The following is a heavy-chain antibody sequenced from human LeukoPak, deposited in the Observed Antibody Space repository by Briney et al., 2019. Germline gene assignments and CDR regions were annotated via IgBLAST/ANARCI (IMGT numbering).Heavy chain of an antibody. CDR2: IYYSGST. Sequence: SETLSHTCTVSGGSISSSSYYWGWIRQPPGKGLEWIGSIYYSGSTYYNPSLKSRVAISVDTSKSQFSLKLSSVTAADTAVYYCARGLPAVILYYFDYWGQGTLVTVSS. J-gene: IGHJ4*02. CDR3: ARGLPAVILYYFDY. CDR1: GGSISSSSYY. D-gene: IGHD2-2*01. V-gene: IGHV4-39*01.